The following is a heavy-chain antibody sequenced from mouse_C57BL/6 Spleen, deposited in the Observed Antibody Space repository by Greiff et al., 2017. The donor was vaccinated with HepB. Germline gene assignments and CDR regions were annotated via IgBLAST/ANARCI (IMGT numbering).Heavy chain of an antibody. V-gene: IGHV5-6*01. CDR3: ARQGEYDYGRYFDV. Sequence: EVQGVESGGDLVKPGGSLKLSCAASGFTFSSYGMSWVRQTPDKRLEWVATISSGGSYTYYPDSVKGRFTISRDNAKNTLYLQMSSLKSEDTAMYYCARQGEYDYGRYFDVWGTGTTVTVSS. CDR2: ISSGGSYT. D-gene: IGHD2-4*01. J-gene: IGHJ1*03. CDR1: GFTFSSYG.